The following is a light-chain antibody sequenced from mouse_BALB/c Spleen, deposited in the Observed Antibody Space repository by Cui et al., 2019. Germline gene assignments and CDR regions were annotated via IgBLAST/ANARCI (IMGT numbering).Light chain of an antibody. J-gene: IGKJ1*01. CDR1: SSVSY. CDR3: HQWSSCRT. CDR2: STS. V-gene: IGKV4-80*01. Sequence: QIVLTQSPAIMPASLGEEITLTCSASSSVSYMHWYQQKSGTSPKLLIYSTSNLASGVPSRFSGSGSGTFYSLTISSVEAEDAADYYCHQWSSCRTFGGGTKLEIK.